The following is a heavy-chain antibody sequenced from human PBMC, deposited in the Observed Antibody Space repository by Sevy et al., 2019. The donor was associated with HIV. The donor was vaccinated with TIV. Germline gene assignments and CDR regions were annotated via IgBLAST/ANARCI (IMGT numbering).Heavy chain of an antibody. CDR3: ARLFSCGGDCYYLDY. J-gene: IGHJ4*02. V-gene: IGHV3-30-3*01. D-gene: IGHD2-21*02. CDR2: ISHDGNYK. Sequence: GGSLRLSCAASGFTFSNYDMHWVRQAPGKGLEWVAVISHDGNYKNYADSVKVRFTISRDDFKNTRYLQMSSLRTEDTAVYFCARLFSCGGDCYYLDYWGQGALVTVSS. CDR1: GFTFSNYD.